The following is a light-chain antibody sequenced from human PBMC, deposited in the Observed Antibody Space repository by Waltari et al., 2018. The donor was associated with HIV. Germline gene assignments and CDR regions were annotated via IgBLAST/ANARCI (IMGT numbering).Light chain of an antibody. Sequence: QSVLTQPASVSGSPGQSITISCTGTNSDIGPYDSVSWYQQHPGNAPKLLIYEVTIRSPGISYRFFGSKSGNTASMTISGLQAEDEAHYYCSSYAATTTIVFGGGTRLTVL. CDR2: EVT. CDR1: NSDIGPYDS. J-gene: IGLJ3*02. CDR3: SSYAATTTIV. V-gene: IGLV2-14*01.